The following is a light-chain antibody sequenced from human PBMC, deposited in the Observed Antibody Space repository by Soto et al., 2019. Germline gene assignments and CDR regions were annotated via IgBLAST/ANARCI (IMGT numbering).Light chain of an antibody. CDR2: AAS. V-gene: IGKV1-6*02. Sequence: FQMPQPPPSCLHPVEAGSTFLARPGRAIRNILGWYQQKPGKAPKLLIYAASSLQSGVQSRFSGSGSGTDFTLTISSLQPEDFATYYCLQDYNYPYTFGQGTKLEIK. J-gene: IGKJ2*01. CDR1: RAIRNI. CDR3: LQDYNYPYT.